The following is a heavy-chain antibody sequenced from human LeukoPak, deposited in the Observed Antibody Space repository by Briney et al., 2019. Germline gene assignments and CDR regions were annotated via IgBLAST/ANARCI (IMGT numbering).Heavy chain of an antibody. CDR2: IYTSGST. Sequence: SETLSLTCNVSGGSISSYYWSWIRQPAGKGLERIGRIYTSGSTNYNPSLKSRVTMSVDTSKKQFSLKLSSVTAADTAVYYCARGRSGGYLNPFDIWGQGTMVTVSS. CDR3: ARGRSGGYLNPFDI. V-gene: IGHV4-4*07. J-gene: IGHJ3*02. CDR1: GGSISSYY. D-gene: IGHD1-26*01.